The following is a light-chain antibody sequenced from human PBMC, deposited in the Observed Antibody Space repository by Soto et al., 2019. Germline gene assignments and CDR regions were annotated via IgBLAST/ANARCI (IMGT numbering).Light chain of an antibody. CDR2: DAS. CDR1: QSISNW. J-gene: IGKJ4*01. V-gene: IGKV1-5*01. CDR3: QQLESYPST. Sequence: DIQMTQSPSTLSASVGDRVTITCRASQSISNWLAWYQQKAGKVPKLLIYDASTLASGVPSRFSGSGSGTDFTLTISSLQPEDFATYYCQQLESYPSTFGGGTKVDNK.